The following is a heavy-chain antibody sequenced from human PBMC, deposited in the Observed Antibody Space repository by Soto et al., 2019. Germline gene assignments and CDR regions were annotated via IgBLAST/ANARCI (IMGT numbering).Heavy chain of an antibody. Sequence: EVRLLESGGGLVKPGGSLRLSCATSGLTFSNYAMSWVRQAPGGGLEWVSSMSGSSSTTYYADSVRGRFTISRDRSKNTLYIQMSRLRAEDTALYYCAKNQERELPRVIDFWGQGTLVTVSS. D-gene: IGHD1-7*01. V-gene: IGHV3-23*01. J-gene: IGHJ4*02. CDR2: MSGSSSTT. CDR3: AKNQERELPRVIDF. CDR1: GLTFSNYA.